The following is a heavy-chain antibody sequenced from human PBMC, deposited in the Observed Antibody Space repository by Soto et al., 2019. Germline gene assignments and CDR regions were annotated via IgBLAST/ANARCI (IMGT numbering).Heavy chain of an antibody. V-gene: IGHV1-69*01. J-gene: IGHJ4*02. Sequence: QVQLVQSGAEVKKPGSSVKVSCKASGGTFSSYAISWVRQAPGQGLEWMGGIIPIFGTANYAQKFQGRVTITADESTSTAYMELSSLRSEDTAVYYCARDPGYCSGGSCYSGGNYWGQGTLATVSS. CDR1: GGTFSSYA. CDR2: IIPIFGTA. CDR3: ARDPGYCSGGSCYSGGNY. D-gene: IGHD2-15*01.